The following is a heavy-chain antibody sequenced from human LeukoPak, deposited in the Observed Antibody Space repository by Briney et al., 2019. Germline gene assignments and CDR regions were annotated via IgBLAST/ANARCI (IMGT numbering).Heavy chain of an antibody. CDR2: IYYRGST. D-gene: IGHD3-22*01. J-gene: IGHJ4*02. V-gene: IGHV4-59*01. CDR1: GGSINGYY. CDR3: ARADYGTSAYYYTFDY. Sequence: KSSETLSLTCTVSGGSINGYYWSWIRQPPEKGLEWIGYIYYRGSTNYNPSLKSRVTISVGTSKNQFSLKLSSVTAADTAVYYCARADYGTSAYYYTFDYWGQGTLVTVSP.